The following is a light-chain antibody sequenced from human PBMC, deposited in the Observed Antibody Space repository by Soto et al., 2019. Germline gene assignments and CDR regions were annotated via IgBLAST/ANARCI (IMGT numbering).Light chain of an antibody. Sequence: DIQMTPSPSSLSASVGDRVTITCRASQSISSYLSWYQQKPGQAPKLLIYAASSLQSGVPSRFSGSGSGTDFTLSISSLQPEDFATYYCQQSYSTPPTFGQGTKVEIK. CDR3: QQSYSTPPT. V-gene: IGKV1-39*01. CDR1: QSISSY. J-gene: IGKJ1*01. CDR2: AAS.